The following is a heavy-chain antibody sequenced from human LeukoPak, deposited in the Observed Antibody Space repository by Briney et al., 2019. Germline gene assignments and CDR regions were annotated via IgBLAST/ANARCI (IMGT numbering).Heavy chain of an antibody. CDR2: ISTGGRTI. J-gene: IGHJ4*02. CDR1: GFSFSAFE. V-gene: IGHV3-48*03. CDR3: ARGSGYVLDY. Sequence: GGSLRLACAASGFSFSAFEMNWVRQAPGKGREWISHISTGGRTIYYADSVKGRFTISRDNAKNSLYLQMNSLSGEDTGVYYCARGSGYVLDYWTQGTLVTVSS. D-gene: IGHD2-15*01.